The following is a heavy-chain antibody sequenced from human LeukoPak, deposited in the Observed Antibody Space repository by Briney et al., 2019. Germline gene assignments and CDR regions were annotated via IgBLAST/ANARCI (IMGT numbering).Heavy chain of an antibody. V-gene: IGHV3-30*18. CDR2: ISYDGSHK. CDR1: GFTFSSYG. CDR3: AKVLSGWYFDY. D-gene: IGHD6-19*01. J-gene: IGHJ4*02. Sequence: GRSLRLSCAASGFTFSSYGMHWVRQAPGKGLEWVAVISYDGSHKYYADSVKGRFTISRDNSKNTLYLQMNSLRAEDTAVYYCAKVLSGWYFDYWGQGTLVTVSS.